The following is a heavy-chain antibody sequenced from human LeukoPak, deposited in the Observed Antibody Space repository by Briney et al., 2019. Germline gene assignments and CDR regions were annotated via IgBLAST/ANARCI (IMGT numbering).Heavy chain of an antibody. Sequence: GSLILSCAASGFTFSSYAMSWVRQAPGKGLEWVSAISGSGGSTYYADSVKGRFTISRDNSKNTLYLQINSPRAEDTAVYYCATARGSSSRSGPDYFDYWGQGTLVTVSS. CDR2: ISGSGGST. V-gene: IGHV3-23*01. CDR3: ATARGSSSRSGPDYFDY. D-gene: IGHD6-6*01. J-gene: IGHJ4*02. CDR1: GFTFSSYA.